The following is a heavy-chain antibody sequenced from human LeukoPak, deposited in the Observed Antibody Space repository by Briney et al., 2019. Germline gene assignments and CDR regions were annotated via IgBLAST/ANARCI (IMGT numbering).Heavy chain of an antibody. CDR1: GYSFTSYW. CDR2: IYPGDSDT. CDR3: ARLPYDSSGSLYYFDY. Sequence: PGESLKISGKGSGYSFTSYWIGWVRQMPGKGLEWMGIIYPGDSDTRYSPSFQGQVTISADKSISTAYLQWSSLKASDTAMYYCARLPYDSSGSLYYFDYWGQGTLVTVSS. D-gene: IGHD3-22*01. J-gene: IGHJ4*02. V-gene: IGHV5-51*01.